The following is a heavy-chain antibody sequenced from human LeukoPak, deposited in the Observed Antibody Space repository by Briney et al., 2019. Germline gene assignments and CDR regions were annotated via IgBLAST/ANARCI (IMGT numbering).Heavy chain of an antibody. D-gene: IGHD1-26*01. J-gene: IGHJ4*02. CDR2: IIPIFGTA. CDR3: ATPTPGGYIVGAIGAFDY. V-gene: IGHV1-69*13. Sequence: SVKVSCKASGGTLSSYAISWVRQAPGQGLEWMGGIIPIFGTANYAQKFQGRVTITADESTSTAYMELSSLRSEDTAVYYCATPTPGGYIVGAIGAFDYWGQGTLVTVSS. CDR1: GGTLSSYA.